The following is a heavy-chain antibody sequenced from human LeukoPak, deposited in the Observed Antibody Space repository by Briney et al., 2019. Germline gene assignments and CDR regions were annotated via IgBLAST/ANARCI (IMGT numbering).Heavy chain of an antibody. D-gene: IGHD6-19*01. J-gene: IGHJ5*01. Sequence: PRGSLRLSCVASGLRFSIYSMNWVRQALEKGLEWVSHISGIRNLTYYADSVKGRFTISRDNAKNSLYLQMDSVRDEDTAVYYCAREKGSGSGWFGYWGQGLLVTVSS. V-gene: IGHV3-48*02. CDR1: GLRFSIYS. CDR2: ISGIRNLT. CDR3: AREKGSGSGWFGY.